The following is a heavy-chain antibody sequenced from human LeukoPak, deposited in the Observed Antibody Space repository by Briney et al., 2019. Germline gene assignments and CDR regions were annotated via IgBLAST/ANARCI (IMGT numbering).Heavy chain of an antibody. CDR2: VLYGGSRK. D-gene: IGHD7-27*01. CDR3: AKDFNWGWDY. V-gene: IGHV3-30*02. Sequence: GGSLRLSCAASGFTFSSHGMHWVRQAPGKGLEWVAYVLYGGSRKYYADSVKGRFTISRDDSKNTLFLQMNSLRPEDTALYYCAKDFNWGWDYWGQGTLVTVSS. J-gene: IGHJ4*02. CDR1: GFTFSSHG.